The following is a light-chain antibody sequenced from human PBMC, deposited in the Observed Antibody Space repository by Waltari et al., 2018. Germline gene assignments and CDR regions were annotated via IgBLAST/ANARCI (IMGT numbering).Light chain of an antibody. V-gene: IGKV1-39*01. Sequence: DIEMTQSPSYLSASVGARVTITCRASQSVSSDLNWYQQKPGTAPKLLIYSVFSLQTGVPTRFSGGGSETHFTLTISNLQPEDFATYFCHQGYRTPFTFGQGTKVDIK. CDR3: HQGYRTPFT. CDR1: QSVSSD. CDR2: SVF. J-gene: IGKJ2*01.